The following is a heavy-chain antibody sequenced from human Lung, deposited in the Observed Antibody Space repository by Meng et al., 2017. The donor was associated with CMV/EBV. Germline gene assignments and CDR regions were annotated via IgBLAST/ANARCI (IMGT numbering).Heavy chain of an antibody. Sequence: GGSLRLSCAASRFTVSSNYMTWVRQAPGKGMEWVSTIYSGGSTYYADSVKGRFTISRDNSKNTLYLQMRSLRHEDTAVYFCVRVVRHLWANYYFDYWGHGTXVTVSS. CDR3: VRVVRHLWANYYFDY. CDR1: RFTVSSNY. CDR2: IYSGGST. D-gene: IGHD1-1*01. V-gene: IGHV3-66*02. J-gene: IGHJ4*01.